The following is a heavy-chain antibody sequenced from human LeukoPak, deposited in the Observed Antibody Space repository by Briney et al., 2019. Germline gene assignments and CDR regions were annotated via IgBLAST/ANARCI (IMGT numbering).Heavy chain of an antibody. Sequence: HPRGSLRLSCAASGFTFNTYGMNWVSQAPSKGLEWMGVIWYDGSIKYYADYVKGRFTISRDNSKNMMYLQMNSLRAEDTAVYHCARIDCTGGSCRQYYYYGMDVWGQGTTVTVSS. D-gene: IGHD2-15*01. J-gene: IGHJ6*02. V-gene: IGHV3-33*01. CDR1: GFTFNTYG. CDR3: ARIDCTGGSCRQYYYYGMDV. CDR2: IWYDGSIK.